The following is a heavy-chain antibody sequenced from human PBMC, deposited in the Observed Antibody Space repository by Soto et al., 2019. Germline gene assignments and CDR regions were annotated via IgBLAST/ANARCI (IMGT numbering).Heavy chain of an antibody. V-gene: IGHV1-46*01. Sequence: GASVKVSCKASGYTFTSYYMHWVRQAPGQGLEWMGIINPSLKSRVTISVDTSKNQFSLKLSSVTAADTAVYYCARETIDEMAFDYWGQGTLVTVSS. J-gene: IGHJ4*02. CDR1: GYTFTSYY. CDR3: ARETIDEMAFDY. CDR2: INP.